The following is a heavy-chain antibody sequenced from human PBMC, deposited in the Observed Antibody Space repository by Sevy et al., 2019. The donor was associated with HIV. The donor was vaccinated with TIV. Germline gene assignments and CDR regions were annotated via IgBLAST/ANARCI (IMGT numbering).Heavy chain of an antibody. Sequence: SETLSLTCTVSGVSISGTSDDWGWIRQPPGKGLEWIASMFFSGSTYYNPSLQSRVTISVDTSKSQFSLKLSSVTAADTALYYCARQGGLVDRAFDYWGQGSLVTVSS. CDR1: GVSISGTSDD. V-gene: IGHV4-39*01. CDR2: MFFSGST. J-gene: IGHJ4*02. D-gene: IGHD3-10*01. CDR3: ARQGGLVDRAFDY.